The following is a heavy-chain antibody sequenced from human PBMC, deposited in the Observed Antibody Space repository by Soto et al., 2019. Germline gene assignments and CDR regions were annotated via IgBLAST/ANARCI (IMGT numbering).Heavy chain of an antibody. Sequence: SETLSLTCTVSGGSISSYYWSWIRQPPGKGLEWIGYIYYSGSTNYNPSLKSRVTISVDTSKNQFSLKLSSVTAADTAVYYCARGLGITMIVVADDAFDIWGQGTMVTVS. CDR1: GGSISSYY. J-gene: IGHJ3*02. V-gene: IGHV4-59*12. CDR3: ARGLGITMIVVADDAFDI. CDR2: IYYSGST. D-gene: IGHD3-22*01.